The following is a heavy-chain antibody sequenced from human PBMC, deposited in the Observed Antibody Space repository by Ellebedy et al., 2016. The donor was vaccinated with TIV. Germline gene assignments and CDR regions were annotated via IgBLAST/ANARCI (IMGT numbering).Heavy chain of an antibody. V-gene: IGHV3-66*01. CDR2: ISSTGTT. J-gene: IGHJ2*01. D-gene: IGHD3-10*02. CDR1: GFTVSSYS. Sequence: GESLKISCAASGFTVSSYSMNWVRQAPGKGLEWVSIISSTGTTYYADSVKGRFTISKDNSKNTLNLQMTSLRVEDTAVYYCARASFYDVDLSGWYFDIWGRGTLVTVSS. CDR3: ARASFYDVDLSGWYFDI.